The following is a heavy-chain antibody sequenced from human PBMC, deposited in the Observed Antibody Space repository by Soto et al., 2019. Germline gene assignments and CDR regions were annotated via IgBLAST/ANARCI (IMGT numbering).Heavy chain of an antibody. D-gene: IGHD5-12*01. Sequence: LLKRARKTVGYGISVDGVRCGSKNNGQRPEWMGWISAYNGNTKYSQKLQGRVTMTTDTSTSTAYMELRSLRSDDTAVYYCARDGWSGYDSFDYWGQGTLVTVSS. CDR1: GYGISVDG. CDR3: ARDGWSGYDSFDY. V-gene: IGHV1-18*01. CDR2: ISAYNGNT. J-gene: IGHJ4*02.